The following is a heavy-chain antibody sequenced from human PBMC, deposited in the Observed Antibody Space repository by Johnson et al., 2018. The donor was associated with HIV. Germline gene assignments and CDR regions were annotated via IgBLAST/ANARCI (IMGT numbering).Heavy chain of an antibody. J-gene: IGHJ3*02. D-gene: IGHD6-19*01. CDR1: GFIFSDYY. V-gene: IGHV3-11*04. CDR3: ARDHGWSRGWLFDAFDI. Sequence: QVQLVESGGGLVKPGGSLRLSCAASGFIFSDYYMSWIRQAPGKGLEWVSYISSSCSTIYYADSVKGRFTISRDNAKNSLYLQMNSLRPEDTAVYYCARDHGWSRGWLFDAFDIWGQGTMVTVSS. CDR2: ISSSCSTI.